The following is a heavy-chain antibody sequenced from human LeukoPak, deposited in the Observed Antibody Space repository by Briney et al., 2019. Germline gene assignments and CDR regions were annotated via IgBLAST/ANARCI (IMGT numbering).Heavy chain of an antibody. CDR2: VSTNDGNT. J-gene: IGHJ4*02. V-gene: IGHV1-18*01. D-gene: IGHD3-22*01. CDR1: GYTFTNYH. CDR3: TRAPPGMTMMTDY. Sequence: ASVRVSCKASGYTFTNYHIAWVRQAPGQGLEWMGWVSTNDGNTVYAQRLQGRVTMTTDTSTSVAYMELRSLTSDDTAVYYCTRAPPGMTMMTDYWGQGTLVTVSS.